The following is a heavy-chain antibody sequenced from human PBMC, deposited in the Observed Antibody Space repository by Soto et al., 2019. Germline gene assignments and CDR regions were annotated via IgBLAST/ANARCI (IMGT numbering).Heavy chain of an antibody. CDR2: ISVSGNII. J-gene: IGHJ4*02. D-gene: IGHD6-13*01. V-gene: IGHV3-48*03. CDR3: VSDTMRASAAASLEY. CDR1: GFTFSTYE. Sequence: GSPSLSCAASGFTFSTYEFNWVRQAPGRGLEWISYISVSGNIIKYADTVKGRFTISRDNAENSLHLHMSSLRVDDTAVYFCVSDTMRASAAASLEYWGQGTQVTVSS.